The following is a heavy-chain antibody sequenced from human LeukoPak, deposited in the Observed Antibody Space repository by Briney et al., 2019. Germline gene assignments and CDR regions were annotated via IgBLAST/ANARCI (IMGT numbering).Heavy chain of an antibody. CDR2: ISTSSSYI. J-gene: IGHJ4*02. Sequence: PGGSLRLSCAASGLTFNNYTMNWVRLAPGKGLEWVSSISTSSSYIYYADSVRGRFTISRGNAKNSLYLQMNSLRAEDTAVYYCARAADRLIFGVVNLYPYFDYWGQGTLVTVSS. D-gene: IGHD3-3*01. CDR3: ARAADRLIFGVVNLYPYFDY. V-gene: IGHV3-21*01. CDR1: GLTFNNYT.